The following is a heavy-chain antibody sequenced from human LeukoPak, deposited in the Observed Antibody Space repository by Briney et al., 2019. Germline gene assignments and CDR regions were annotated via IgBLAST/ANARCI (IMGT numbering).Heavy chain of an antibody. CDR1: GDSISSGGYS. V-gene: IGHV4-30-2*01. CDR3: ARARTVGTFDY. J-gene: IGHJ4*02. D-gene: IGHD3/OR15-3a*01. Sequence: PSETLSLTCTVSGDSISSGGYSWRWPRQPPGKGLEWIGYIYHSGSTYYNPSLKSRVTISVDRSKNQFSLKLSSVTAADTAVYYCARARTVGTFDYWGQGTLVTVSS. CDR2: IYHSGST.